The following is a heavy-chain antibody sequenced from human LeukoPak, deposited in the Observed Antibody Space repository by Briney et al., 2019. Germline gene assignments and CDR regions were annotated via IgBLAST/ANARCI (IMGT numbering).Heavy chain of an antibody. CDR1: GYTFTGYY. V-gene: IGHV1-2*02. Sequence: ASVRVSCKASGYTFTGYYMHWVRQAPGQGLEWMGWINPNSGGTNYAQKFQGRVTMTRDTSISTAYMELSRLRSDDTAVYYGARDRLGGYRHWGQGTLVTVSS. J-gene: IGHJ4*02. CDR2: INPNSGGT. D-gene: IGHD5-18*01. CDR3: ARDRLGGYRH.